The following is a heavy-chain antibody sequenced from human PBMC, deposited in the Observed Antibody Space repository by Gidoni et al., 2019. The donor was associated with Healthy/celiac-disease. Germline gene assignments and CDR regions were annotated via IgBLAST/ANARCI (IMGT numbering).Heavy chain of an antibody. CDR2: ISWNSGSI. V-gene: IGHV3-9*01. D-gene: IGHD6-13*01. CDR1: GFTFDDYA. CDR3: AKDISGFAASGAFDI. Sequence: EVQLVESGGGLVQPGRSLRLSCAASGFTFDDYAMHWVRQAPGKGLEWVSGISWNSGSIGYADSVKGRFTISRDNAKNSLYLQMNSLRAEDTALYYCAKDISGFAASGAFDIWGQGTMVTVSS. J-gene: IGHJ3*02.